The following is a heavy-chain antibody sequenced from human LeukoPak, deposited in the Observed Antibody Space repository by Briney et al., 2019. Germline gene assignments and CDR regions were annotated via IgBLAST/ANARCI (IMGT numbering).Heavy chain of an antibody. CDR3: VKDVHYLGSYRESLDP. J-gene: IGHJ5*02. Sequence: GGSLRLSCATSGFTFKNYGMHWVRQAPGEGLEWVTFLDYTGNNQYYADSMKGRLTISRDNSKNTVFLQMNNLRLEDTAIYYCVKDVHYLGSYRESLDPWGQGTLVTVSS. CDR2: LDYTGNNQ. V-gene: IGHV3-30*02. D-gene: IGHD3-10*01. CDR1: GFTFKNYG.